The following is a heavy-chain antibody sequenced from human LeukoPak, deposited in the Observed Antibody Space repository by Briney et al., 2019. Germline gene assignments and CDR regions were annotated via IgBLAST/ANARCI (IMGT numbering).Heavy chain of an antibody. D-gene: IGHD6-19*01. CDR2: IYYSGST. J-gene: IGHJ4*02. CDR1: GGSFSGYY. Sequence: SETLSLTCAVYGGSFSGYYWSWIRQPPGKGLEWIGHIYYSGSTNYSPSLKSRVTISIDTSKNQFSLKLSSVTAADTAVYYCARDSGSGTYYWGQGTLVTVSS. CDR3: ARDSGSGTYY. V-gene: IGHV4-59*01.